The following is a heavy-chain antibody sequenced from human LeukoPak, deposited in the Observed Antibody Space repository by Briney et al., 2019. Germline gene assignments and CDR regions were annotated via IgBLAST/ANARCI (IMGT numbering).Heavy chain of an antibody. D-gene: IGHD3-22*01. J-gene: IGHJ5*02. V-gene: IGHV3-23*01. CDR1: GFTLSSYG. CDR3: AKGGYYYDSTNWFDP. CDR2: ISGGGAST. Sequence: GGSLRLSCAASGFTLSSYGMSWVRQAPGKGLEWVSGISGGGASTYYAHSVKGRFTTSRDNSKNTLYLQMNSLRAEDTAVYYCAKGGYYYDSTNWFDPWGQGTLVTVSS.